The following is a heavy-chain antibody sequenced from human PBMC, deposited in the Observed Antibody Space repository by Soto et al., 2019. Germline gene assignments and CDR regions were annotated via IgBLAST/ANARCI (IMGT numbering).Heavy chain of an antibody. D-gene: IGHD3-10*02. CDR2: IIPTFGRT. CDR3: ARDPLSSFAMDV. J-gene: IGHJ6*02. V-gene: IGHV1-69*18. Sequence: QVQLVQSGAEVKKPGSSVKVSCKASGDTFSSYAISWVRQAPGKGLEWMGKIIPTFGRTNYAQKFQGRLTISADDSTSTAYMELTSLESDDTAVYYCARDPLSSFAMDVWGQGITVTVSS. CDR1: GDTFSSYA.